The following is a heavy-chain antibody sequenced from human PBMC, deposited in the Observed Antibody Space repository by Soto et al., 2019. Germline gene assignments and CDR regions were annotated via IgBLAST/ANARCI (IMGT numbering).Heavy chain of an antibody. V-gene: IGHV3-23*01. CDR3: AKESGPRKPFAC. CDR1: GFTFSNYG. J-gene: IGHJ4*01. Sequence: PGGSLRLSCAASGFTFSNYGMNWVRQAPGKGLEWVSALDGGGDTTFYADSVKGRFTISRDNSKNTLYLQMNSLRAADTAVYYFAKESGPRKPFACWGQGTLVTVSS. CDR2: LDGGGDTT.